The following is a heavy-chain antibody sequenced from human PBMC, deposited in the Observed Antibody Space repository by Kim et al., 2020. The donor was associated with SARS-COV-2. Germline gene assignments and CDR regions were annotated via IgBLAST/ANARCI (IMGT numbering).Heavy chain of an antibody. CDR3: ARERYDYVWGSYHPNARPRLDY. J-gene: IGHJ4*02. Sequence: SETLSLTCAVYGGSFSGYYWSWIRQPPGKGLEWIGEINHSGSTNYNPSLKSRVTISVDTSKNQFSLKLSSVTAADTAVYYCARERYDYVWGSYHPNARPRLDYWGQGTLVTVSS. V-gene: IGHV4-34*01. CDR1: GGSFSGYY. D-gene: IGHD3-16*02. CDR2: INHSGST.